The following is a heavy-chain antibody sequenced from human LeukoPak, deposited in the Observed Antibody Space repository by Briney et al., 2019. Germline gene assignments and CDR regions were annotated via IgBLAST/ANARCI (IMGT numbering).Heavy chain of an antibody. CDR2: ISNSGGST. D-gene: IGHD6-19*01. CDR3: AKESSSGGLDY. J-gene: IGHJ4*02. V-gene: IGHV3-23*01. Sequence: AGGSLRLSCAASGCTFSSYALTWVRQAPGKGLEWVSTISNSGGSTYYADSVKGRFTISRDNSKNALYLQMNSLRAEDTAIYYCAKESSSGGLDYWGQGTLVTVSS. CDR1: GCTFSSYA.